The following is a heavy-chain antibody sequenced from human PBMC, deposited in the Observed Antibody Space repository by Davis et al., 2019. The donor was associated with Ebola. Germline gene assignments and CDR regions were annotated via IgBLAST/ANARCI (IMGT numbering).Heavy chain of an antibody. CDR3: ARPWYSGTYYDAYNI. CDR1: GASISSRSYY. J-gene: IGHJ3*02. CDR2: FSYGDTT. Sequence: GPLRLSCTVSGASISSRSYYWGRLRQPPGQGLEWVGSFSYGDTTHYYNPSLRCRVTISVDTSRNQFSLKLSSATAADTAVYYCARPWYSGTYYDAYNIWGQGTMVAVSS. V-gene: IGHV4-39*01. D-gene: IGHD1-26*01.